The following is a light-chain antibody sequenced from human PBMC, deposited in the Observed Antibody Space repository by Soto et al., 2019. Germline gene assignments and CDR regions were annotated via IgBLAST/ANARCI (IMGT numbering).Light chain of an antibody. CDR1: QSVSHNF. CDR2: WTS. V-gene: IGKV3-20*01. CDR3: QQYGGSLRT. J-gene: IGKJ5*01. Sequence: EIVLTQSPGTLSLSPGERATLXXRADQSVSHNFLAWYQQKPGKAPRXXRDWTSSRATCSPDRFSGSGSGTDFTLTISRLEPEDFAIYYCQQYGGSLRTFGQGTRLEIK.